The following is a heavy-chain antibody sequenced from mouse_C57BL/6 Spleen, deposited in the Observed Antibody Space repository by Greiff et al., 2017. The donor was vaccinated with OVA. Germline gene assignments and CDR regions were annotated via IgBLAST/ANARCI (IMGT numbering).Heavy chain of an antibody. J-gene: IGHJ2*01. D-gene: IGHD3-2*02. CDR3: AREGDTAEALDY. CDR2: ISCDGSN. Sequence: ESGPGLVKPSPSLSLTCSVTGYSFTSGYYWNGNRQFPGNKLEWMGYISCDGSNNYNATLKNRISITRDTSKNQFFLKLNSVTTEDTATYYCAREGDTAEALDYWGQGTTLTVSS. CDR1: GYSFTSGYY. V-gene: IGHV3-6*01.